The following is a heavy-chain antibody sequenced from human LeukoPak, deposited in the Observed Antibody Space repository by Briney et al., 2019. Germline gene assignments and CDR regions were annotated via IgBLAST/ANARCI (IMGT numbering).Heavy chain of an antibody. CDR1: GYTFTSYY. CDR3: ATGIYYYDSSGYSDAFDI. CDR2: INPSGGST. Sequence: ASVKVSCKASGYTFTSYYMHWVRQAPGQGPEWMGIINPSGGSTSYAQKFQGRVTMTRDTSTSTVYMELSSLRSEDTAVYYCATGIYYYDSSGYSDAFDIWGQGTMVTVSS. J-gene: IGHJ3*02. D-gene: IGHD3-22*01. V-gene: IGHV1-46*01.